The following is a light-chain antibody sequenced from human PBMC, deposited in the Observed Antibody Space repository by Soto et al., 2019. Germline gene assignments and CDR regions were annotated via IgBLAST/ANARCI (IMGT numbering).Light chain of an antibody. V-gene: IGKV3-20*01. CDR1: QSVSSN. CDR3: HQYDGSPIT. CDR2: GIS. J-gene: IGKJ5*01. Sequence: EIVMTQSPATLSVSPGERATLSCRASQSVSSNLAWYQQKPGQAPRLLISGISKRATGIPDRFSGGGSGTDFTLTISRLEPEDFALYICHQYDGSPITFGQGTRLEIK.